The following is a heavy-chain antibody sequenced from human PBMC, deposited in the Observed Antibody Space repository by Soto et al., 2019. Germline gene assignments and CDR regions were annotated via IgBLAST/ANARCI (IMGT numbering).Heavy chain of an antibody. CDR3: ARQPDRAYRYFFDN. CDR1: NGSVSSPLSY. Sequence: SETLSLTCSVSNGSVSSPLSYWGWIRQPPGKRPEWIGVIYFSGITSYNPSLKSRVTISVDTSRNQFSLELSSVTAADTAVYYCARQPDRAYRYFFDNWGQGTPVTVSS. V-gene: IGHV4-39*01. D-gene: IGHD5-18*01. J-gene: IGHJ4*02. CDR2: IYFSGIT.